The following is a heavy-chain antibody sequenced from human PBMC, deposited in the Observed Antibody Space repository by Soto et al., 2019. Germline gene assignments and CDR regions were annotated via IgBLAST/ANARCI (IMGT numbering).Heavy chain of an antibody. CDR2: MSYDGSNK. V-gene: IGHV3-30-3*01. J-gene: IGHJ4*02. D-gene: IGHD3-16*01. Sequence: QVQLVESGGGVVQPGRSLRLSCAASGFTFSSYAMYWVRRAPGKGLEWMAVMSYDGSNKYYADSVKGRFTISRDNSKNPLYLQKNRLGPEDTALYYCARDGGAYWGQGTLVIVSS. CDR3: ARDGGAY. CDR1: GFTFSSYA.